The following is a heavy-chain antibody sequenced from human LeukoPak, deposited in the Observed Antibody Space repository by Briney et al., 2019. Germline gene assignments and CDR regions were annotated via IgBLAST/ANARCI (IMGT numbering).Heavy chain of an antibody. J-gene: IGHJ3*02. CDR1: GYTFTSYD. V-gene: IGHV1-69*13. CDR3: ARGGIVVVPAAMVRNAFDI. Sequence: ASVKVSCKASGYTFTSYDISWVRQAPGQGLEWMGGIIPIFGTANYAQKFQGRVTITADESTSTAYMELSSLRSEDTAVYYCARGGIVVVPAAMVRNAFDIWGQGTMVTVSS. D-gene: IGHD2-2*01. CDR2: IIPIFGTA.